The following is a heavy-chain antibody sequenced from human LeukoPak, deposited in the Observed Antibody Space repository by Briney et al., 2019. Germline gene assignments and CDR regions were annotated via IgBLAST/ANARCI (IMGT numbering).Heavy chain of an antibody. D-gene: IGHD5-18*01. CDR3: AKGSGIRVYYAMGV. Sequence: GGSLRLSCAASGFTFSSYAMSWVRQAPGQGLEWVSTVSGSGGYTYYGDSVKGRFTISRDNSRNTVYLQMNSLRAEDTAVYYCAKGSGIRVYYAMGVWGQGTTVIVSS. CDR1: GFTFSSYA. CDR2: VSGSGGYT. V-gene: IGHV3-23*01. J-gene: IGHJ6*02.